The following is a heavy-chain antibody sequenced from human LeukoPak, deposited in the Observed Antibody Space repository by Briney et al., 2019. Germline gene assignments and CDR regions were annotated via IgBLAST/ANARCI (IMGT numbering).Heavy chain of an antibody. CDR3: AREGLSGYSSSWYGGFDY. CDR1: GGSISSYY. CDR2: IYYSGST. D-gene: IGHD6-13*01. Sequence: PSETLSLTCTVSGGSISSYYWNWIRQPPGKGLEWIGYIYYSGSTNYNPSLKSRVTISVDTSKNQFSLKLSSVTAAGTAVYYCAREGLSGYSSSWYGGFDYWGQGTLVTVSS. V-gene: IGHV4-59*01. J-gene: IGHJ4*02.